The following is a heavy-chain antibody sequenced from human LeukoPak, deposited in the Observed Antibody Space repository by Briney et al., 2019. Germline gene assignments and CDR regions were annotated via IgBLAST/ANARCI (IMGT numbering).Heavy chain of an antibody. J-gene: IGHJ6*02. CDR2: ISSSSSYI. CDR3: ARGGWPVLHQPSYYYHGMDV. CDR1: GFTFSSYS. V-gene: IGHV3-21*01. D-gene: IGHD3-10*01. Sequence: KPGGSLRLSCAASGFTFSSYSMNWVRQAPGKGLEWVSSISSSSSYIYYADSVKGRFTISRDNAKNSLYLQMNSLRAEDTAVYYCARGGWPVLHQPSYYYHGMDVWGQGTTVTVSS.